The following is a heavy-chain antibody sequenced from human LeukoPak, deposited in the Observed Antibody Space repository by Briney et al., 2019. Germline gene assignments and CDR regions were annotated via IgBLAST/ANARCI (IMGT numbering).Heavy chain of an antibody. CDR1: GGTFSSYA. CDR3: ASEYTAASYYYYMDV. J-gene: IGHJ6*03. D-gene: IGHD1-1*01. CDR2: IIPIFGTA. V-gene: IGHV1-69*13. Sequence: GASVKVSCKASGGTFSSYAISWVRQAPGQGLGWMGGIIPIFGTANYAQKFQGRVTITADESTSTAYMELSSLRSVDTAVYYCASEYTAASYYYYMDVWGKGTTVTVSS.